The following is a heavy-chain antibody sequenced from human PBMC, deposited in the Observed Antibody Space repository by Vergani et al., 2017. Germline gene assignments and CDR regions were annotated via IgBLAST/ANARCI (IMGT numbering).Heavy chain of an antibody. CDR1: GGSISSYY. V-gene: IGHV4-59*10. CDR2: IYTSGST. D-gene: IGHD6-13*01. J-gene: IGHJ6*02. CDR3: ARGIAAADTYYYYGMDV. Sequence: QVQLQQWGAGLLKPSETLSLTCTVSGGSISSYYWSWIRQPAGKGLEWIGRIYTSGSTNYNPSLKSRVTMSVDTSKNQFSLKLSSVTAADTAVYYCARGIAAADTYYYYGMDVWGQGTTVTVSS.